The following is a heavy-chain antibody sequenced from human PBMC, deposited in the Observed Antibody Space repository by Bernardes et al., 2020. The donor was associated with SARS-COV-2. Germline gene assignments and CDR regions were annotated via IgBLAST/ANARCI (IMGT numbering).Heavy chain of an antibody. CDR3: AKDRGFIIYYGMDV. Sequence: GGSLRLSCAASGFTFSSSAVSWVRQAPGKGLEWVSSISGSGGSTYYADSVTGRFTISRDNSKNSLYLQMTSLRAEDTAVYYCAKDRGFIIYYGMDVWGQGTTVTVTS. CDR2: ISGSGGST. CDR1: GFTFSSSA. D-gene: IGHD3-10*01. V-gene: IGHV3-23*01. J-gene: IGHJ6*02.